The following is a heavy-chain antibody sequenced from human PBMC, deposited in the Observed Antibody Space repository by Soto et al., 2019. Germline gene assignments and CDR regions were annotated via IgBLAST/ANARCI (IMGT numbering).Heavy chain of an antibody. Sequence: RASVKGSCKASGYTFTSYGISWVRQAPGQGLEWMGWISAYNGNTNYAQKLQGRVTMTTDTSTSTAYMELRSLRSDDTAVYYCARSWDIVVVVAATFADYWGQGYLVTV. CDR1: GYTFTSYG. J-gene: IGHJ4*02. CDR2: ISAYNGNT. V-gene: IGHV1-18*01. CDR3: ARSWDIVVVVAATFADY. D-gene: IGHD2-15*01.